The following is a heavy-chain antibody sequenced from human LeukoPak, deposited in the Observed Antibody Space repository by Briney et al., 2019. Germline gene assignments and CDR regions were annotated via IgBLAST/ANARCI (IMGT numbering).Heavy chain of an antibody. Sequence: AGSLTLPCAASGFTFSSYAMHWVRQAPGKGLEWVAVIWDDGSNKYYADSVKGRFTISRDNSKNTLYLQMNSLRAEDTAVYYCARGHSMVRGVMRFSDFDYWGQGTLVSVSS. CDR1: GFTFSSYA. V-gene: IGHV3-33*01. D-gene: IGHD3-10*01. CDR2: IWDDGSNK. J-gene: IGHJ4*02. CDR3: ARGHSMVRGVMRFSDFDY.